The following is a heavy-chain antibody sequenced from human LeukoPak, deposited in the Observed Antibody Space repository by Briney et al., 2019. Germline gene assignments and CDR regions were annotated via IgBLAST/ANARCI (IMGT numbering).Heavy chain of an antibody. CDR1: GFTFSSYE. V-gene: IGHV3-48*03. CDR3: ARDSMTTVTTRDYYYMDV. D-gene: IGHD4-17*01. Sequence: GGSLRLSCAASGFTFSSYEMNWVRQAPGKGLEWFSYISSSGSTIYYADSVKGRFTISRDNAKNSLYLQMDSLRADDTAVYYCARDSMTTVTTRDYYYMDVWGTGTTVTISS. CDR2: ISSSGSTI. J-gene: IGHJ6*03.